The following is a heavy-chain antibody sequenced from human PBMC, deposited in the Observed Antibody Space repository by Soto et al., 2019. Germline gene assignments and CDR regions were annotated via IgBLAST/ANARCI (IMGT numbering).Heavy chain of an antibody. V-gene: IGHV1-3*04. D-gene: IGHD5-12*01. CDR1: GITYTTYA. CDR3: ARAISGYVT. Sequence: QVQLVQCGAEVKKPGASVKVSCKASGITYTTYAIHWVRQAPGQGLEWMGWINTGNGNTRYSQRFQGRVTLTTDTSANTAYMDLSSLTSEDTAVYYCARAISGYVTWGQGTLITVSS. CDR2: INTGNGNT. J-gene: IGHJ5*02.